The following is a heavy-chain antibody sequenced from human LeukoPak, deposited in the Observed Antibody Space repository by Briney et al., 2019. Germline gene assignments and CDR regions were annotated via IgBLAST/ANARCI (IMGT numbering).Heavy chain of an antibody. CDR2: IYHSGST. CDR3: ARWVTTEYYFDY. V-gene: IGHV4-30-2*01. D-gene: IGHD4-17*01. CDR1: GGSISSGGYS. Sequence: KSSETLSLTCAVSGGSISSGGYSWSWIRQPPGKGLEWIGYIYHSGSTYYNPSLKSRVTISVDRSKNQFSLKLSSVTAADTAVYYCARWVTTEYYFDYWGQGTLVTVSS. J-gene: IGHJ4*02.